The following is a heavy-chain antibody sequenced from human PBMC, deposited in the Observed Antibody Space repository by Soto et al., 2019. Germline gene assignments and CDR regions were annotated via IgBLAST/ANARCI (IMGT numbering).Heavy chain of an antibody. CDR2: IYPGDSDT. CDR3: ARLGDYDFWSGYWLDY. V-gene: IGHV5-51*01. J-gene: IGHJ4*02. Sequence: GESLKISCKGSGYSFTSYWIGWVRQMPGKGLEWMGIIYPGDSDTRYSPSFQGQVTISADKSISTAYLQWSSLKASDTAMYYCARLGDYDFWSGYWLDYWGQGTLVTVSS. D-gene: IGHD3-3*01. CDR1: GYSFTSYW.